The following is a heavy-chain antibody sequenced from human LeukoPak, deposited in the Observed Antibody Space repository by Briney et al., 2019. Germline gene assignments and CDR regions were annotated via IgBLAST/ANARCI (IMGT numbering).Heavy chain of an antibody. CDR2: INPSGGTT. D-gene: IGHD2-15*01. V-gene: IGHV1-46*01. CDR1: GYTFSTYY. J-gene: IGHJ6*02. Sequence: ASVKVSCKASGYTFSTYYMHWVRQAPGQGLEWVGVINPSGGTTTYAQKFQGRVTMTEDTSTDTAYMELSSLRSEDTAVYYCATATYSRAASGYYYYYGMDVWGQGTTVTVSS. CDR3: ATATYSRAASGYYYYYGMDV.